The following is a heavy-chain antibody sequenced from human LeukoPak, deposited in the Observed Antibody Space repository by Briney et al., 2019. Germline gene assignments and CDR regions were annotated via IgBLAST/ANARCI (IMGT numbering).Heavy chain of an antibody. CDR2: IYYSGST. D-gene: IGHD3-16*01. Sequence: SETLSLTCTVSGGSISSYYWSWIRQPPGKGLEWIGYIYYSGSTNYNPSLKSRVTISEDTSKNQFSLKLSSVTAADTAVYYCARGGTTGSFDYWGQGTLVTVSS. J-gene: IGHJ4*02. CDR3: ARGGTTGSFDY. V-gene: IGHV4-59*01. CDR1: GGSISSYY.